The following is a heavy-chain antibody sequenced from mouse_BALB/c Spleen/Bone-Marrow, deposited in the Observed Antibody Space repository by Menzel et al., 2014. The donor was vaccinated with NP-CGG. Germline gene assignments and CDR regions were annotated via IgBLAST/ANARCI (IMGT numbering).Heavy chain of an antibody. Sequence: VKVEESGPGLVAPSQSLSITCTVSGFSLTGYGVSWVRQSPGKGLEWLGMIWGDGSTDYNSALKSGLSISKDNSKSQVFLKMNSLQTDDTARYYCARDSFLITRALDYWGQGTSVTVSS. J-gene: IGHJ4*01. V-gene: IGHV2-6-7*01. CDR1: GFSLTGYG. D-gene: IGHD2-4*01. CDR3: ARDSFLITRALDY. CDR2: IWGDGST.